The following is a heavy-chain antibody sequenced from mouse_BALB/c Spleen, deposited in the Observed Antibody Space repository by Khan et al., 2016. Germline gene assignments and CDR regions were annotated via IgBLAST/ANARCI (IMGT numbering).Heavy chain of an antibody. CDR2: INYSGST. CDR1: GYSITSDYA. CDR3: ARLERAWFAY. Sequence: EVKLEVSGPGLVKPSQSLSLTCTVTGYSITSDYAWNWIRQFPGNKLEWMGYINYSGSTSYNPSLKSRISITRDTSKNQFFLQLNSVTTEDTATYYCARLERAWFAYWGQGTLVTVSA. V-gene: IGHV3-2*02. J-gene: IGHJ3*01.